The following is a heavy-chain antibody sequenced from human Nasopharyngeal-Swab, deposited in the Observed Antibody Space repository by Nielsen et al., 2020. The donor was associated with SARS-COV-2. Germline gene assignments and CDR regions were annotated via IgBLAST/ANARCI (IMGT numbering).Heavy chain of an antibody. D-gene: IGHD3-3*01. CDR3: ARDGLDYDFWSAYFMDV. CDR2: ISSSSSYI. V-gene: IGHV3-21*01. J-gene: IGHJ6*02. CDR1: GFTFNNYN. Sequence: GESLKISCAASGFTFNNYNFNWVRQAPGKGLEWVSSISSSSSYIYYADSVKGRFTISRDNAKNSLYLQMNRLSAEATAVYYCARDGLDYDFWSAYFMDVWGQGTTVTVSS.